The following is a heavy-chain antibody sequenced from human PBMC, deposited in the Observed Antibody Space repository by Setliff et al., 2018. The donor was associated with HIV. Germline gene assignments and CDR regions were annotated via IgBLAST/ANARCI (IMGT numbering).Heavy chain of an antibody. CDR3: ARPHSGRGGGAYFDP. Sequence: SETLSLTCTVSGDSITSGHFNWGWIRQAPGKGLEWIGNILDGRVTFFNPSLRGRVTISVDASKNQVSLNLRSVTAADSAVYHCARPHSGRGGGAYFDPWGQGILVTVSS. J-gene: IGHJ5*02. V-gene: IGHV4-39*01. CDR1: GDSITSGHFN. D-gene: IGHD6-19*01. CDR2: ILDGRVT.